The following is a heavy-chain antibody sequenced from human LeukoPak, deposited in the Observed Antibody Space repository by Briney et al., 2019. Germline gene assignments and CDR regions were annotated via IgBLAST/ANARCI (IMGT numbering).Heavy chain of an antibody. D-gene: IGHD6-6*01. V-gene: IGHV4-59*01. CDR1: GGSISNYY. Sequence: SGTLSLTCTVSGGSISNYYLCWIRQPPGKGLEWICYIYYSGSTKSNPSLMSRVTISLDRAKHQFSLYMSTVTAADTAVSVCASASPYISARPTSFDYWGQGSLVTVSS. CDR2: IYYSGST. J-gene: IGHJ4*02. CDR3: ASASPYISARPTSFDY.